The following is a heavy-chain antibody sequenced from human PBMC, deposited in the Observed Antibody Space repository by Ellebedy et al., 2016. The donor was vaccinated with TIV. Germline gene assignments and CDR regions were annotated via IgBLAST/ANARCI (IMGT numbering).Heavy chain of an antibody. CDR1: GGSITNYY. V-gene: IGHV4-59*08. CDR2: IHYSGSA. CDR3: ARLEDGELLNLYY. J-gene: IGHJ4*02. Sequence: MPSETLSLTCTISGGSITNYYWGWIRQPQGKGLEWIGYIHYSGSANYNPSLKSRVTISVDTSRNQFSLKLNSLTAADTAVYYCARLEDGELLNLYYWGQGTLVTVSS. D-gene: IGHD3-10*01.